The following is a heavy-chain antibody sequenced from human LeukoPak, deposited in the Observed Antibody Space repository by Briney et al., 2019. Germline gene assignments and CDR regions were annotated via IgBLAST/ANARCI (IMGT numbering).Heavy chain of an antibody. Sequence: SQTLSLTCTVSGGSISSYYWSWIRQPPGKGLEWIGYIYYSGSTNYNPSLKSRVTISVDTSKNQFSLKLSSVTAADTAVYYCARHVGIVVAEYYYYGMDVWGQGTTVTVSS. V-gene: IGHV4-59*08. CDR1: GGSISSYY. J-gene: IGHJ6*02. D-gene: IGHD6-19*01. CDR2: IYYSGST. CDR3: ARHVGIVVAEYYYYGMDV.